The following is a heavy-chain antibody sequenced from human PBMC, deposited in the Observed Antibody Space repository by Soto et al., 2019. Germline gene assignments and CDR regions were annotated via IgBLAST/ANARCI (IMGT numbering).Heavy chain of an antibody. CDR1: EFTFRNYG. CDR3: ARDGRQWLVPNYYYYGMDV. V-gene: IGHV3-33*01. J-gene: IGHJ6*02. Sequence: QVQLVESGGGVVQPGRSLRLSCAASEFTFRNYGMHWVRQAPGKGLEWVAVIWYDGSNKYYADSVKGRFTISRDNSKNTLYLQMNGLRAEDPAVYYWARDGRQWLVPNYYYYGMDVWGQGTTVTVSS. CDR2: IWYDGSNK. D-gene: IGHD6-19*01.